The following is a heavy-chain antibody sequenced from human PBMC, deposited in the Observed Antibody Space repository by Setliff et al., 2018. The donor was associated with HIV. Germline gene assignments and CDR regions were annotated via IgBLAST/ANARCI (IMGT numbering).Heavy chain of an antibody. CDR2: IHRSSDYI. CDR1: GFPFSNYA. D-gene: IGHD5-12*01. J-gene: IGHJ4*02. CDR3: ARDSSTKEMATIWVNFDY. V-gene: IGHV3-21*01. Sequence: GGSLRLSCAASGFPFSNYAMSWVRQAPGKGLEWVSCIHRSSDYIYDADSVKGRFTISRDNSKNTLYLQMNSPRADDTAVYYCARDSSTKEMATIWVNFDYWGQGTLVTVSS.